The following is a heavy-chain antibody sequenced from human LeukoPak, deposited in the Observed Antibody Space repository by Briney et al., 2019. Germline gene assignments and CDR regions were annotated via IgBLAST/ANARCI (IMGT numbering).Heavy chain of an antibody. CDR2: IYYTGST. CDR1: GGSISGYY. J-gene: IGHJ5*02. Sequence: SETLSLTCNVSGGSISGYYLTWIRQAPGRGLEWIGYIYYTGSTIYNPSLKSRVSMSVDTSKNEFSLKLSSVTAVHTAVYFCARQLRFSGALYNWFDAWGQGTLVTVSS. V-gene: IGHV4-59*08. CDR3: ARQLRFSGALYNWFDA.